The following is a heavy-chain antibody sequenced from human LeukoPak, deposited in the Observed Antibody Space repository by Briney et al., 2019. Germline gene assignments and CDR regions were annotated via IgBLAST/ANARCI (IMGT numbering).Heavy chain of an antibody. D-gene: IGHD3-9*01. V-gene: IGHV3-30*04. CDR3: ARDSWDILTGYYSHYFDY. CDR2: VSYDGTDK. Sequence: GGSLRLSCAASGFTVSSSTMHWVRLAPGKGLEWVAIVSYDGTDKHYADSVKGRFTISRDNSKNMVYLQMNSLRLEDTAVYYCARDSWDILTGYYSHYFDYWGQGTLVTVSS. CDR1: GFTVSSST. J-gene: IGHJ4*02.